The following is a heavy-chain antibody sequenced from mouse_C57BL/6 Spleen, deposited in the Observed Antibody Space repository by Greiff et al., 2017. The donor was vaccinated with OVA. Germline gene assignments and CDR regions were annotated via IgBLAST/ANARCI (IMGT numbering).Heavy chain of an antibody. V-gene: IGHV1-72*01. D-gene: IGHD2-5*01. CDR1: GYTFTSYW. CDR3: ATPYSNYWYFDV. J-gene: IGHJ1*03. Sequence: VQLQQPGAELVKPGASVKLSCTASGYTFTSYWMHWVKQRPGRGLEWIGRIDPNSGGTKYNEKFKGKATLTVDKPSSTAYMQLSSLTSEDSAVYYCATPYSNYWYFDVWGTGTTVTVSS. CDR2: IDPNSGGT.